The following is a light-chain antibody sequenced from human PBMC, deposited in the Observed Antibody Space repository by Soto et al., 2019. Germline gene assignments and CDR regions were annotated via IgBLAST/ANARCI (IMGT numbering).Light chain of an antibody. J-gene: IGLJ3*02. V-gene: IGLV4-60*03. CDR1: SGHSSYT. Sequence: QSVLTQSSSASASLGSSVKLTCTLSSGHSSYTIAWHQQQPGKAPRYLMKLEGSGSYNKGSGVPDRFSGSSSGADRYLTISNLQSEDEADYYCETWDSNTRVFGGGTKLTVL. CDR2: LEGSGSY. CDR3: ETWDSNTRV.